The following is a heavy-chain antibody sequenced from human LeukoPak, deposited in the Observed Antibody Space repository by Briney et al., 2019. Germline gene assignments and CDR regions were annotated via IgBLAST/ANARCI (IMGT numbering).Heavy chain of an antibody. CDR3: ARRIAVADYYFDY. J-gene: IGHJ4*02. CDR2: ICYSGST. D-gene: IGHD6-19*01. V-gene: IGHV4-39*01. CDR1: GGSISSSSYY. Sequence: SKTLSLTCTVSGGSISSSSYYWGWIRQPPGKGLEWIGSICYSGSTYYNPSLKSRVTISVDTSKNQFSLKLSSVTAADTAVYYCARRIAVADYYFDYWGQGTLVTVSS.